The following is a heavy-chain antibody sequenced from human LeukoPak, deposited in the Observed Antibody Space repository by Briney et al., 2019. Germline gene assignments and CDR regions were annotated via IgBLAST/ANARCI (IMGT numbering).Heavy chain of an antibody. J-gene: IGHJ4*02. CDR2: ISAYNGNT. Sequence: AASVKVSCKVSGYTLTELSMHWVRQAPGKGLEWMGWISAYNGNTNYAQKLQGRVTMTTDTSTSTAYMELRSLRSDDTAVYYCARSLVGATDYLWTRTIGLNDYWGQGTLVTVSS. V-gene: IGHV1-18*01. CDR1: GYTLTELS. CDR3: ARSLVGATDYLWTRTIGLNDY. D-gene: IGHD1-26*01.